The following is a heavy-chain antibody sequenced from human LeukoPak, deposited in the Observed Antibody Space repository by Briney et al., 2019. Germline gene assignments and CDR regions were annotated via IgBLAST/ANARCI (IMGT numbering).Heavy chain of an antibody. CDR2: ISGSGGST. J-gene: IGHJ3*02. D-gene: IGHD4-17*01. Sequence: GGSLRLSCAASGFTFSSYVMSWVRQAPGKGLEWVSAISGSGGSTYYADSVKGRFTISRDNSKNTLYLQMNSLRAEDTAVYYCAKSLLQYGDYAFGAFDIWGQGTMVTVSS. V-gene: IGHV3-23*01. CDR3: AKSLLQYGDYAFGAFDI. CDR1: GFTFSSYV.